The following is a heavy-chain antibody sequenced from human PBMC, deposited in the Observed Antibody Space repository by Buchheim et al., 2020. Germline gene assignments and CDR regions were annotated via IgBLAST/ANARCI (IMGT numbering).Heavy chain of an antibody. V-gene: IGHV3-7*01. CDR1: GFTFSNYW. Sequence: EVQLVESGGDLVQPGGSLRLSCAASGFTFSNYWMSWVRQTPGKGLEWVANIKQDGSEKYYVDSVKGRFTISRDNAKNSLSLQMNSLRAEDTAVYYCARQGGKYSSSYYWGQGTL. CDR2: IKQDGSEK. CDR3: ARQGGKYSSSYY. D-gene: IGHD6-13*01. J-gene: IGHJ4*02.